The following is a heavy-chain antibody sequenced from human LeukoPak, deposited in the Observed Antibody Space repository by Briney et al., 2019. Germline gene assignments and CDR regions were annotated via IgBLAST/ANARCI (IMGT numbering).Heavy chain of an antibody. J-gene: IGHJ4*02. CDR2: INHSGST. V-gene: IGHV4-34*01. Sequence: SETLSLTCAVYGGSFSGYYWSWIRQPPGKGLEWIGEINHSGSTNYNPSLKSRVTISVDTSKNQFSLKLSSVTAADTAVYYCAGSGLNQLGIKVRRMGLNYWGQGTLVTVSS. D-gene: IGHD7-27*01. CDR1: GGSFSGYY. CDR3: AGSGLNQLGIKVRRMGLNY.